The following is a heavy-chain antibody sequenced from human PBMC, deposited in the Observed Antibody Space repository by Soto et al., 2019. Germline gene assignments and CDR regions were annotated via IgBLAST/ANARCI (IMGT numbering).Heavy chain of an antibody. CDR2: ISSSSSTI. CDR1: GFTFSSYS. CDR3: ARGGSSSSWYWFDP. J-gene: IGHJ5*02. V-gene: IGHV3-48*01. D-gene: IGHD6-13*01. Sequence: PGGSLRLSCAASGFTFSSYSMNWVRQAPGRGLEWVSYISSSSSTIYYADSVKGRFTIPRDNAKNSLYLQMNSLRAEDTAVYYCARGGSSSSWYWFDPWGQGTLVTVSS.